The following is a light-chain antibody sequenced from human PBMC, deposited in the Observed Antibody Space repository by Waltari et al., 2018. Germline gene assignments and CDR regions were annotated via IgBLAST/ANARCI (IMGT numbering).Light chain of an antibody. V-gene: IGKV3-15*01. CDR2: GAS. CDR3: QQRQNWPIT. CDR1: QSVSSN. J-gene: IGKJ5*01. Sequence: EIVMTQSPATLSVSPGERATLSCRASQSVSSNLAWYQQKPGQAPRLLIHGASTRATGIPARFSGSGSGTEFTLTISSLEPEDFAVYFCQQRQNWPITFGQGTRLEIK.